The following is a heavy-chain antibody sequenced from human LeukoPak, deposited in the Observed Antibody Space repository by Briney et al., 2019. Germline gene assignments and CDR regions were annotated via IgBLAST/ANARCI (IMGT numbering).Heavy chain of an antibody. V-gene: IGHV1-8*03. CDR3: AKSKEDCCGSFDP. CDR2: MNPNSGNT. D-gene: IGHD2-15*01. J-gene: IGHJ5*02. CDR1: GYTFTSYD. Sequence: GASVKVSCKASGYTFTSYDINWVRQATGQGLEWMGWMNPNSGNTGYAQKFQGRVTITRNTSISTAYMELSSLRSEDTAVYYCAKSKEDCCGSFDPWGQGTLVTVSS.